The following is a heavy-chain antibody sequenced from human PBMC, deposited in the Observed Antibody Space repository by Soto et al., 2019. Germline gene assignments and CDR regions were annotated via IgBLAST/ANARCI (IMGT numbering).Heavy chain of an antibody. V-gene: IGHV1-69*01. CDR3: ARDWDIVVVPAAVSYYYYGMDV. CDR1: GGTFSSYA. D-gene: IGHD2-2*01. J-gene: IGHJ6*02. Sequence: QVQLVQSGAEVKKPGSSVKVSCKASGGTFSSYAISWVRQAPGQGLEWMGGIIPIFGTANYAQKFQGRVTITADESTSTAYMELSSLRSEDTAVYSCARDWDIVVVPAAVSYYYYGMDVWGQGTTVTVSS. CDR2: IIPIFGTA.